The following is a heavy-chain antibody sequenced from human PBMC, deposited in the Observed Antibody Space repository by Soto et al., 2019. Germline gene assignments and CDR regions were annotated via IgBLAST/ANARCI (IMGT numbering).Heavy chain of an antibody. CDR3: AGDTYGLDY. D-gene: IGHD3-10*01. CDR1: GGSISNHY. J-gene: IGHJ4*02. V-gene: IGHV4-59*11. CDR2: ILYSGST. Sequence: QVQLQESGPVLVKPSETLSLTCTVSGGSISNHYWNWIRQPPGRGLEWIGNILYSGSTNYNPSLKSRVTISVDTSRNQFSLKLSSVTAADTAVYYCAGDTYGLDYWGQGTLVSVSS.